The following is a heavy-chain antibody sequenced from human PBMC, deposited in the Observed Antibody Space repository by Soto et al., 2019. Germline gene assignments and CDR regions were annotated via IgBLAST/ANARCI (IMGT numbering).Heavy chain of an antibody. CDR1: RYIFTGYY. J-gene: IGHJ6*02. CDR3: ARSHSAYHYHAMDA. CDR2: INPNSGDT. V-gene: IGHV1-2*02. Sequence: VNVSCKTSRYIFTGYYMHWVRQAPGQGLEWMGWINPNSGDTNYAQRFKGRVSMTSDTSTNTAYLELSRLRPGDTAVFFCARSHSAYHYHAMDAWGQGTTVTVSS.